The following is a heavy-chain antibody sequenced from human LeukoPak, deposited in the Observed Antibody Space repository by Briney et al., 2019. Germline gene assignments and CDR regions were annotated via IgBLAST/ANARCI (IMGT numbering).Heavy chain of an antibody. D-gene: IGHD3-16*01. CDR1: GYTFTRYD. V-gene: IGHV1-8*01. Sequence: ASVKVSCKASGYTFTRYDINWVRQASGQGLEWLAWMNPNTGDIGYAQKFQGRVTITSNIAINTAYMELNSLTSEDTAVYFCARFGGSAAKDDRLDYWGQGTLVTVSS. J-gene: IGHJ4*02. CDR3: ARFGGSAAKDDRLDY. CDR2: MNPNTGDI.